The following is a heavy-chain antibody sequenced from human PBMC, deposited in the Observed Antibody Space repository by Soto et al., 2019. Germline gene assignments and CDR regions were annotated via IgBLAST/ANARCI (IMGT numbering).Heavy chain of an antibody. J-gene: IGHJ5*02. CDR2: ISTYNGNT. V-gene: IGHV1-18*01. CDR1: GYTFSNSG. D-gene: IGHD2-8*01. CDR3: ARDEYNNGRNWLNP. Sequence: QVQLVQSGPEVKKPGASVKVSCKASGYTFSNSGFSWMRQAPGQGLEWMGWISTYNGNTNYAQKFQGRLSMTTDTSTSTAFMELRTLRSDDTAVYYWARDEYNNGRNWLNPWGQGTLVTVTS.